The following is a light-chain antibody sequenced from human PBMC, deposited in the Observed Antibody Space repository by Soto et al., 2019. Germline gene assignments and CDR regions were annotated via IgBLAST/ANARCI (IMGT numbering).Light chain of an antibody. CDR1: ESISRF. V-gene: IGKV1-39*01. J-gene: IGKJ5*01. Sequence: DIQMTQSPSSLSASVGDRVTITCRASESISRFLNWYQQKPGKAPKLLIYAASSLQSGVPSRFSGSGSGTDFTLTIISLQPADFATYYCRQSYSPPPVTFGQGTRLEIK. CDR3: RQSYSPPPVT. CDR2: AAS.